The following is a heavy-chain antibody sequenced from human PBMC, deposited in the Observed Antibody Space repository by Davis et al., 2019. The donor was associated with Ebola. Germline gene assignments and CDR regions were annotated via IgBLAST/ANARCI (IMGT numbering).Heavy chain of an antibody. V-gene: IGHV3-7*03. CDR2: IKQDGSEK. CDR1: GFAFSTYW. D-gene: IGHD2-2*01. CDR3: ARSRYCSSTSYYYYYYMDV. Sequence: GESLKISCAASGFAFSTYWMSWVRQAPGKGLEWVANIKQDGSEKYCVDSVKGRFTISRDNAKNSLYLQMNSLGAEDTAVYYCARSRYCSSTSYYYYYYMDVWGKGTTVTVSS. J-gene: IGHJ6*03.